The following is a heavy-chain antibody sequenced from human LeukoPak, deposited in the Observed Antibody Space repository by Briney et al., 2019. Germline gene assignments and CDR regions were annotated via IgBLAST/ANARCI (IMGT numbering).Heavy chain of an antibody. CDR3: ARGLGGRNSVYFDL. J-gene: IGHJ2*01. V-gene: IGHV4-34*01. CDR2: IYHSGSA. CDR1: DGSFSAYC. Sequence: PSETLSLTCAVYDGSFSAYCWSWIRQPPGKGLEWIGEIYHSGSANYNPSLQSRVTISVDTSKNQFSLKLSSVTAADTAVYYCARGLGGRNSVYFDLWGRGTLVTVSS. D-gene: IGHD4-23*01.